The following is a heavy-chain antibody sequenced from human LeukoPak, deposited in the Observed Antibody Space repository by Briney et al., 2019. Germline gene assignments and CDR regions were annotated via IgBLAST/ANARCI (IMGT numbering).Heavy chain of an antibody. CDR1: GFTFNDYY. D-gene: IGHD3-22*01. Sequence: GGSLRLSCEASGFTFNDYYMNWIRQAPGKGLDWVSSISASGDNVYYADSVKGRFTISRDTAKNSLYLQMNSLRAEDTAVYYCAKKAYYESGAYYADIDYWGQGTLVTVSS. CDR3: AKKAYYESGAYYADIDY. J-gene: IGHJ4*02. CDR2: ISASGDNV. V-gene: IGHV3-11*01.